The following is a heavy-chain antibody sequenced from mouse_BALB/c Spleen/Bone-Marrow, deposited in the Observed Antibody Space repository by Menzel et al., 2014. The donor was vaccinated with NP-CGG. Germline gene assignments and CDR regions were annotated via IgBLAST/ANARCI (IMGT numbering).Heavy chain of an antibody. CDR1: GYTFTNYY. V-gene: IGHV1S56*01. D-gene: IGHD2-2*01. Sequence: LVESGPELVKPGASVRISCKASGYTFTNYYIHWVKQRPGQGLEWIGWIYPVNVHANFNEKFRGKATLTADKSSSTAYMQLSSLTSEDSAVYFCARWLPPYYAMDYWGQGTSVTVSS. J-gene: IGHJ4*01. CDR3: ARWLPPYYAMDY. CDR2: IYPVNVHA.